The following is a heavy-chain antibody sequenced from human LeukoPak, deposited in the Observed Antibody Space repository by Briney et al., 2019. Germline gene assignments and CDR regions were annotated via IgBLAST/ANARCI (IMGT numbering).Heavy chain of an antibody. CDR3: AKVVQSCEVFGEFDY. V-gene: IGHV3-30*18. J-gene: IGHJ4*02. CDR1: GFTFSSYG. Sequence: GGSLRLSCAASGFTFSSYGMHWVRQAPGKGLEWVAVISYDGSNKYYADSVKGRFTISRDNSKNTLYLQMNSLRAEDTAVYYCAKVVQSCEVFGEFDYWGQGTLVTVSS. CDR2: ISYDGSNK. D-gene: IGHD3-10*01.